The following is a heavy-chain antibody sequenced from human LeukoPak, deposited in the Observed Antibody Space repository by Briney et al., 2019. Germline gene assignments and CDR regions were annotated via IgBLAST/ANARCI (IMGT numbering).Heavy chain of an antibody. CDR2: IYYSGST. V-gene: IGHV4-39*01. J-gene: IGHJ4*01. D-gene: IGHD3-10*01. CDR1: GGSISSSNHY. CDR3: ARHRGYYGSGSKVDY. Sequence: PSETLSLTCSVSGGSISSSNHYWGWIRQPPGKGLEWIGSIYYSGSTYYNPSLKSRVTISVDTSKNQFSLKLSSVTAADTAVYYCARHRGYYGSGSKVDYWGHGTLVTVSS.